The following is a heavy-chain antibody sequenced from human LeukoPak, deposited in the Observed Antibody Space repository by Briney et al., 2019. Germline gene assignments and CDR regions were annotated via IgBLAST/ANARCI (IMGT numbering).Heavy chain of an antibody. CDR1: GFTFSNAW. CDR2: ISGSGGST. Sequence: PGGSLRLSCAASGFTFSNAWMSWVRQAPGKGLEWVSAISGSGGSTYYADSVKGRFTISRDNSKNTLYLQMNSLRAEDTAVYYCAKGVAVAGILDYWGQGTLVTVSS. CDR3: AKGVAVAGILDY. V-gene: IGHV3-23*01. D-gene: IGHD6-19*01. J-gene: IGHJ4*02.